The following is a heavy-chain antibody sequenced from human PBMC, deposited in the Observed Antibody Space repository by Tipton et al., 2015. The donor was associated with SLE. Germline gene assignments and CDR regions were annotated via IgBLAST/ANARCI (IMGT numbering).Heavy chain of an antibody. CDR2: ISYSENT. CDR1: GGPISRYS. J-gene: IGHJ6*02. V-gene: IGHV4-4*07. CDR3: ARDWDGMDV. Sequence: TLSLTCTVSGGPISRYSWNWIRQPAGKGLEWIGRISYSENTYYNPSLRSRVTLLLDMSKNQFSLKVSSVTAADTAVYYCARDWDGMDVWDQGTTVIVSS. D-gene: IGHD3-16*01.